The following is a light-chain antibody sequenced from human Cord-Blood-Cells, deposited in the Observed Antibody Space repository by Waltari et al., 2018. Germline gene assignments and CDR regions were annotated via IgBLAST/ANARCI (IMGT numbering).Light chain of an antibody. J-gene: IGLJ3*02. CDR3: CSYAGSSTWV. V-gene: IGLV2-23*01. CDR1: SSDVGSDNL. CDR2: EGS. Sequence: QSALTQPASVSGSPGQSITISCTGTSSDVGSDNLVSWYQQHPGKAPKLMIYEGSKRPSVVSNRFSGSKSGNKASLTISGLQAEDEADYYCCSYAGSSTWVFGGGTKLTVL.